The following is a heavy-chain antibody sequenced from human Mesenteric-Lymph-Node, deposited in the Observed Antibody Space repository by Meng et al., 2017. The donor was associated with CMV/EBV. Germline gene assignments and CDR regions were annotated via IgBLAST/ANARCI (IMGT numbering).Heavy chain of an antibody. V-gene: IGHV3-7*01. J-gene: IGHJ6*02. CDR2: IAPDGSGK. CDR3: ARPTLYSYGFRTNHYYGMDV. CDR1: GFTFDTYA. Sequence: GGSLRLSCAASGFTFDTYAMGWVRQAPGRGLEWVAHIAPDGSGKSYVDSVKGRFTISRDNAKNTLYLQMSSLRGEDTAVYYCARPTLYSYGFRTNHYYGMDVWGQGITVTVSS. D-gene: IGHD5-18*01.